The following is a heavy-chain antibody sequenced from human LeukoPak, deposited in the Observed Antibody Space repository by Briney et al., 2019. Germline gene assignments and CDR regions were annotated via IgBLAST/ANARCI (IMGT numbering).Heavy chain of an antibody. CDR2: ISSSSRYI. D-gene: IGHD6-13*01. CDR1: GFTFSSYS. J-gene: IGHJ4*02. CDR3: ARESSAAAVFDY. V-gene: IGHV3-21*01. Sequence: PGGSLRLSCAASGFTFSSYSMNWVRQAPGKGLEWVSSISSSSRYIYFVDSGKGRFTISRDNAKNSLYLQMNSLRAEDTAVYYCARESSAAAVFDYWGQGTLVTVSS.